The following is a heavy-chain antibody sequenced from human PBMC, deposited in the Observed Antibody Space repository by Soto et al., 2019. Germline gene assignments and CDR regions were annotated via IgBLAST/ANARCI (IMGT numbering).Heavy chain of an antibody. CDR2: ISGSGGST. CDR3: AKSDPDPSSYLPRAPYYFDY. J-gene: IGHJ4*02. Sequence: GGSLRLSCAASGFTFSSYAMSWVRQAPGKGLEWVSAISGSGGSTYYADSVKGRFTISRDNSKNTLYLQMNSLRAEDTAVYYCAKSDPDPSSYLPRAPYYFDYWGQGTLVTVSS. V-gene: IGHV3-23*01. D-gene: IGHD6-6*01. CDR1: GFTFSSYA.